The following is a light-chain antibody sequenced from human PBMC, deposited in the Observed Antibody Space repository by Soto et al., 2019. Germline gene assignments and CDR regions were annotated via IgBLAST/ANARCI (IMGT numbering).Light chain of an antibody. J-gene: IGKJ1*01. V-gene: IGKV3-15*01. CDR1: QSVSTS. Sequence: EIVMTQSPATLSVSPGETATLSCRASQSVSTSLAWYQQKPGQAPRLLISGASTRATGVPARFSGSGSETEFTLTISSLQSEDFAVYYCQQYNNWWTFGQGTKVDIK. CDR3: QQYNNWWT. CDR2: GAS.